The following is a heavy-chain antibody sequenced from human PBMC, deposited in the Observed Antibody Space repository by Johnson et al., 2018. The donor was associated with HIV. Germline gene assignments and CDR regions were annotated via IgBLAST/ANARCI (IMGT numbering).Heavy chain of an antibody. J-gene: IGHJ3*01. Sequence: DVQLVESGGGLVQPGGSLRLSCAASGLTFTRWSMSWVRQAPGKGLEWVAKIKEDGSEKDYVDSVKGRFTISRDNAKNSLFLQMNSLRAEDTAVYYCVRDSVVANISRDWGQGTKVTVSS. CDR3: VRDSVVANISRD. V-gene: IGHV3-7*01. CDR2: IKEDGSEK. CDR1: GLTFTRWS. D-gene: IGHD2-15*01.